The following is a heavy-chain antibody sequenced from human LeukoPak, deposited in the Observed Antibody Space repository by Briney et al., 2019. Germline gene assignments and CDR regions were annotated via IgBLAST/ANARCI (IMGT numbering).Heavy chain of an antibody. J-gene: IGHJ6*02. CDR3: AKDPAYGSGWPYGMDV. Sequence: GGSLRLSCAASGFTFTNYAMTWVRQAPGKGLEWVSGISGSGTTTYYADSVKGRITISGDNSKNTVYLQMNRLRAEDTAVYYCAKDPAYGSGWPYGMDVWGRGTRVTVSS. CDR2: ISGSGTTT. CDR1: GFTFTNYA. D-gene: IGHD6-19*01. V-gene: IGHV3-23*01.